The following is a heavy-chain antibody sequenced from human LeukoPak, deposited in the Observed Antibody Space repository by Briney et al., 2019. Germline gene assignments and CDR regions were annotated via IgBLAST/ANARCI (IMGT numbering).Heavy chain of an antibody. J-gene: IGHJ1*01. Sequence: PGGSLRLSCAASGFVSRNYFMSWVRQAPGKGLGWVASIKNDGSEKYYVDSVRGRYTISRDNTKNSLYLQMNSLRAEDTAVYYCARAGITTTGPLFQHWGQGTLVTVSS. CDR2: IKNDGSEK. CDR1: GFVSRNYF. CDR3: ARAGITTTGPLFQH. D-gene: IGHD6-13*01. V-gene: IGHV3-7*01.